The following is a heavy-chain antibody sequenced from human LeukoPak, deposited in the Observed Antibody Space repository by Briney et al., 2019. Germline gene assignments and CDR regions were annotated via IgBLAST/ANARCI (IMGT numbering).Heavy chain of an antibody. Sequence: GGSLRLSCAASGFTFSDSYMNWMRQAPGKGLEWVSFISRGGNTIYYADSVKGRFTISRDNAKNSLYLQMNSLTAEDTAVCYCARAHYRDSSGYPDYWGQGTLVTVSS. D-gene: IGHD3-22*01. J-gene: IGHJ4*02. CDR1: GFTFSDSY. CDR3: ARAHYRDSSGYPDY. V-gene: IGHV3-11*01. CDR2: ISRGGNTI.